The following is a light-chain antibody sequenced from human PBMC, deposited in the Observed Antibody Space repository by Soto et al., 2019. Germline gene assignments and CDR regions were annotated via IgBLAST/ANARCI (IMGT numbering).Light chain of an antibody. V-gene: IGKV3-20*01. CDR2: GAA. J-gene: IGKJ1*01. Sequence: VLMQSQAILSVSPGERATRSCRASQSLSSIQLAWYQQKPGQAPSLLLYGAALRATGIPDRFSGSGSGTEFTLTISRLEPEDCTLDCSPQSGKPPGTFAQGTK. CDR1: QSLSSIQ. CDR3: PQSGKPPGT.